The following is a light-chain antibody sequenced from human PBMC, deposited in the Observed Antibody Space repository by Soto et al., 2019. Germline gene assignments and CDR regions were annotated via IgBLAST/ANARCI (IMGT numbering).Light chain of an antibody. CDR1: QSVSSN. J-gene: IGKJ1*01. Sequence: EIVMTQSPATLSVSPGERATLSCRASQSVSSNLAWYQQKPGQAPRLLMYAASTRATGIPARFSGSGSGTEFTLPISSLQSEDFAVYYCQQYNNWPPWTFGQGTQVEMK. CDR2: AAS. CDR3: QQYNNWPPWT. V-gene: IGKV3-15*01.